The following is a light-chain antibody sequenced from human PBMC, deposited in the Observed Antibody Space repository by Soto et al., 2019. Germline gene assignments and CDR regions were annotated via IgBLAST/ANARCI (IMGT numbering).Light chain of an antibody. V-gene: IGLV1-40*01. Sequence: QSVLTQPPSVSGAPGQRVTISCTGSSANIGAGYDLHWYQQLPGTAPKLLIYDDNNRPPGVPDRFSGSKSGTSASLAITGLQAEDEADYYCQSYDSSLSGYVFGTGTKVTVL. CDR2: DDN. CDR3: QSYDSSLSGYV. CDR1: SANIGAGYD. J-gene: IGLJ1*01.